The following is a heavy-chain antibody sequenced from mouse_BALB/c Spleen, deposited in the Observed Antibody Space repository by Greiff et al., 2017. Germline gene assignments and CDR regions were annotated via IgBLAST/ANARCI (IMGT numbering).Heavy chain of an antibody. J-gene: IGHJ4*01. V-gene: IGHV3-6*02. CDR1: GYSITSGYY. Sequence: VQLKESGPGLVKPSQSLSLTCSVTGYSITSGYYWNWIRQFPGNKLEWMGYISYDGSNNYNPSLKNRISITRDTSKNQFFLKLNSVTTEDTATYYCARHGNYWGQGTSVTVSS. D-gene: IGHD2-1*01. CDR2: ISYDGSN. CDR3: ARHGNY.